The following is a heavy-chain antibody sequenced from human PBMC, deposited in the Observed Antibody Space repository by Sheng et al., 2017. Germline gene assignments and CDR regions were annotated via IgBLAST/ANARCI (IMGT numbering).Heavy chain of an antibody. J-gene: IGHJ4*02. V-gene: IGHV3-9*01. CDR2: ISGTSDYI. CDR1: GFTFQNYA. Sequence: EVQLVESGGGLVQPGRSLRLSCAASGFTFQNYAMHWVRQAPGKGLEWVSGISGTSDYIVYADSVKGRFTIYRDNSKNSLYLQMNSLRLEDTAFYYCTKGVDYREYLSHFDTWGQGSLVTVSS. D-gene: IGHD3-9*01. CDR3: TKGVDYREYLSHFDT.